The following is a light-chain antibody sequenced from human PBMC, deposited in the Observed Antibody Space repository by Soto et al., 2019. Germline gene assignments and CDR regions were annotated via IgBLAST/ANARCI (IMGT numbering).Light chain of an antibody. Sequence: EIVMTQSPASLSVSPGERAPLSCSASQSLRDNIAWYQQKPGQAHSLLIYSGSTRANGVPVRFSGSGSGTELTLTISSLQSDDFAVYYCQQYNNWRPITFGQGTRLEIK. CDR3: QQYNNWRPIT. V-gene: IGKV3-15*01. CDR1: QSLRDN. J-gene: IGKJ5*01. CDR2: SGS.